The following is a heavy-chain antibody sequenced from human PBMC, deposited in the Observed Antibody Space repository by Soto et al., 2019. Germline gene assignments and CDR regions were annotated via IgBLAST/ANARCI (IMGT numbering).Heavy chain of an antibody. CDR2: ISTHNGNT. CDR1: VFTSSG. D-gene: IGHD3-3*01. Sequence: QDQLVQSGAEVKKPGASVKVSCKASVFTSSGISWVRQAPGQRLEWMGWISTHNGNTIYAQKFQGRVIMTMDTSTTTVYMELRSLRPDDTAVYLCSREGILGIFDAYDLWGQGTMVTVPS. J-gene: IGHJ3*01. CDR3: SREGILGIFDAYDL. V-gene: IGHV1-18*04.